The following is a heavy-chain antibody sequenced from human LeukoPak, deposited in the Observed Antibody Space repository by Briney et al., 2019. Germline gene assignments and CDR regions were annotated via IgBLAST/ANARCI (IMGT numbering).Heavy chain of an antibody. CDR2: MSPNSGNT. CDR1: GYIFTTYD. J-gene: IGHJ4*02. D-gene: IGHD7-27*01. Sequence: ASVEVSCKASGYIFTTYDINWVRQASGHRLEWLGWMSPNSGNTGYAQNFQGRVLMTRSTALSTAYMELSSLNSDDTAVYYCTRGPPNWGFDFWGQGTLVTVSS. V-gene: IGHV1-8*01. CDR3: TRGPPNWGFDF.